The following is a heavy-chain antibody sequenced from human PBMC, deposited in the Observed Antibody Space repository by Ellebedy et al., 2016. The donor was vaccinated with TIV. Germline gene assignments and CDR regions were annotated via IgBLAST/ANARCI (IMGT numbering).Heavy chain of an antibody. CDR2: INPSGGST. CDR3: ARDAPWGTSLAVDY. V-gene: IGHV1-46*01. CDR1: GYTFTRYY. Sequence: ASVKVSXXVSGYTFTRYYMHWVRQAPGQGLEWMGKINPSGGSTTYAQKFQGRVTMTRDRSTSTVYMELSSLRSEDTAVYYCARDAPWGTSLAVDYWGQGTLVTVSS. J-gene: IGHJ4*02. D-gene: IGHD3-16*01.